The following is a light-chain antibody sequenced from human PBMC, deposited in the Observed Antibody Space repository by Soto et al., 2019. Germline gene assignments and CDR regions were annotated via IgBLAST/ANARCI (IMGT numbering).Light chain of an antibody. Sequence: QSALTQPASVSGSPGQSVTISCTGTSTNVGTYQAISWYQQHPGKAPKLILYEVSQRPSGVSDRFSGSKSGSTASLTVSGLQTEDEDDYYCNSYVAGSKVLGTGTKVTVL. V-gene: IGLV2-14*02. CDR1: STNVGTYQA. CDR2: EVS. J-gene: IGLJ1*01. CDR3: NSYVAGSKV.